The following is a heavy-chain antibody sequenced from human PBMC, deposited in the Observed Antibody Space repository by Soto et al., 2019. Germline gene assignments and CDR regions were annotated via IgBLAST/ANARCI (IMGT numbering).Heavy chain of an antibody. CDR1: GDSVSSNSAA. V-gene: IGHV6-1*01. CDR2: TYYRSKWYN. D-gene: IGHD3-3*01. Sequence: SQTLSLTRAISGDSVSSNSAAWNWIRQSPSRGLKWLGRTYYRSKWYNDYAVSVKSRITINPDTSKNQFSLQLNSVTPEDTAVYYCARGSLPPQRITIFGVVTDWFDPWGQGTLVTVSS. CDR3: ARGSLPPQRITIFGVVTDWFDP. J-gene: IGHJ5*02.